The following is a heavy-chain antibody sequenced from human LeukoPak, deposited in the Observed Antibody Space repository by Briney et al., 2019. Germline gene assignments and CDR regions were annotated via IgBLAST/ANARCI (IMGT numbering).Heavy chain of an antibody. J-gene: IGHJ5*02. D-gene: IGHD5-12*01. CDR2: IHPDGSIT. V-gene: IGHV3-74*03. CDR3: APQQAYSPYNWFDP. Sequence: GGSLRLSCAASGFTFSSYWMYWVRQVPGTGLVWVSRIHPDGSITTYADSVKGRFTISRDNAENTLYLQMNSLRAEDTGVYYCAPQQAYSPYNWFDPWGQGTLVTVSS. CDR1: GFTFSSYW.